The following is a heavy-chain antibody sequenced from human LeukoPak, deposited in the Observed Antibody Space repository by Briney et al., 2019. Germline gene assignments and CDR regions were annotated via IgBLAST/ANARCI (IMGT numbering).Heavy chain of an antibody. CDR3: ATDRGWRTSGYYLYYFEY. CDR1: GFTFDNYA. J-gene: IGHJ4*02. V-gene: IGHV3-7*01. CDR2: IKHDGSEK. D-gene: IGHD3-3*01. Sequence: GGSLRLSCGASGFTFDNYALNWVRQAPGKGLEWVASIKHDGSEKYYVDSVRGRFTISRDNTKNLLYLQMSSLRAEDTAVYYCATDRGWRTSGYYLYYFEYWGQGTLVTFSS.